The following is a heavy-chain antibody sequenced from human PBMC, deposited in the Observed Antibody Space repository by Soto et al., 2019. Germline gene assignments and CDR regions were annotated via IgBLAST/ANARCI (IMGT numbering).Heavy chain of an antibody. Sequence: EVRLVESGGGFVQPGRSLRLSCTVSGFTFDEHSMHWVRQAPGKGLEWVSGINYNGGRVAYVDSVRGRFTIARENANNSLSVQMNSLRPEDTGLYFCSKGRPRYSGLDTDFDAWGQGTPVTVSS. V-gene: IGHV3-9*01. CDR2: INYNGGRV. J-gene: IGHJ4*02. CDR1: GFTFDEHS. CDR3: SKGRPRYSGLDTDFDA. D-gene: IGHD5-12*01.